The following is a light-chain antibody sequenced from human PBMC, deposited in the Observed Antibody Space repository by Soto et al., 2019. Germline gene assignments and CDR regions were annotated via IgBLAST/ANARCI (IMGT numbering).Light chain of an antibody. CDR3: QQYGSPPET. Sequence: EIVLTQSPGTLSLSPGERATLSCRASQSVSSSYLAWYQQKPGQAPRLLIYGASSRATGIPDEYSGSGSGRVCSLPISRLEPGDFAVYDCQQYGSPPETFGQRTKVEI. J-gene: IGKJ1*01. CDR1: QSVSSSY. CDR2: GAS. V-gene: IGKV3-20*01.